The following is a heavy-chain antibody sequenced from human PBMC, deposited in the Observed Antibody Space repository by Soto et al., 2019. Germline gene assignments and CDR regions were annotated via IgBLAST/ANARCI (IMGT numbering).Heavy chain of an antibody. CDR2: IIPIFGTA. J-gene: IGHJ2*01. CDR1: GGTFSRYA. V-gene: IGHV1-69*12. CDR3: AQTLGLAVSGPGRFDL. Sequence: QVQLVQSGTEVKKPGSSVKVSCKASGGTFSRYAISWVRQAPGQGLEWMGGIIPIFGTANYAQTFQGRVTIAADEATSTADMERRRLRSEDTAVYYCAQTLGLAVSGPGRFDLWGRGTLVTVTS. D-gene: IGHD6-19*01.